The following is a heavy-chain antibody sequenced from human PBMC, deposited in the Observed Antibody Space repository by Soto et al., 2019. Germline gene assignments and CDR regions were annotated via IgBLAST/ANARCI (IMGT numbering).Heavy chain of an antibody. V-gene: IGHV4-34*01. J-gene: IGHJ4*02. CDR2: IDHSGST. Sequence: QVQLQQWGAGLLKPSETLSLTCAVYGGSLSGYYWSWIRQPPGKGLEWIGEIDHSGSTNYKPSLKSRVTISKDTSKNQFSLNLNSVTAAATAVYYCARGGSHAWEVLQIWGQGTLVTVSS. CDR1: GGSLSGYY. CDR3: ARGGSHAWEVLQI. D-gene: IGHD1-26*01.